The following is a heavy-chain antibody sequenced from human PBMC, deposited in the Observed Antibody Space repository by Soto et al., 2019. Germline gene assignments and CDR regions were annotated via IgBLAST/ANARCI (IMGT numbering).Heavy chain of an antibody. J-gene: IGHJ6*02. V-gene: IGHV1-69*13. CDR2: IIPIFGTA. D-gene: IGHD4-17*01. CDR3: ASPSSTVVTPYYYYGMDV. CDR1: GGTFSSYA. Sequence: GASVKVSCKASGGTFSSYAISWVRQAPGQGLEWMGGIIPIFGTANYAQKFQGRVTITADESTSTAYMELSSLRSEDTAVYYCASPSSTVVTPYYYYGMDVWGQGTTVTAP.